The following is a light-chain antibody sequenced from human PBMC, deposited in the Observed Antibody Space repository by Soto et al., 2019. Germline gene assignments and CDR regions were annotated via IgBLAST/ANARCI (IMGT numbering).Light chain of an antibody. V-gene: IGLV1-44*01. J-gene: IGLJ2*01. Sequence: QSVLTQAPSASGTPGQRVTISCSRSSSNIGSNTVSWYQQVPGTAPKLLIYSNDQRPSGVPDRFSGSKSGTSASLAIGGLQSEDEADYYCAAWDGSLNGWVFGGGTKVTVL. CDR1: SSNIGSNT. CDR2: SND. CDR3: AAWDGSLNGWV.